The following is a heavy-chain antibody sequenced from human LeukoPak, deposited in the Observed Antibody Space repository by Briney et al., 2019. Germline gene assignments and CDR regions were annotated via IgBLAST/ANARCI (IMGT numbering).Heavy chain of an antibody. CDR3: AKDQDYYYGSGSPMDV. V-gene: IGHV3-23*01. CDR2: ISGSGGST. Sequence: PGGSLRLSCAASGFTFSSYAMSWVRQAPGKGLEWVSAISGSGGSTYYADSVKGRFTISRDNSKNTLYLQMNSLRAEDTAVYYCAKDQDYYYGSGSPMDVWGQGTTVTVSS. J-gene: IGHJ6*02. CDR1: GFTFSSYA. D-gene: IGHD3-10*01.